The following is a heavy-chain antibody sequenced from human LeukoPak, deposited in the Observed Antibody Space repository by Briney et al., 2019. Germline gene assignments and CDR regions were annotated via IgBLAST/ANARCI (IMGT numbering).Heavy chain of an antibody. Sequence: GASVNVSCKASGYTFTGYYMHWVRQAPGQGLEWMGWINANSGDTKYAQKFRGRVTMTRDTSISTAYMELSRLRSDDTAMYYCAREISGYSDYWGQGTLVTVSS. CDR3: AREISGYSDY. V-gene: IGHV1-2*02. J-gene: IGHJ4*02. D-gene: IGHD3-22*01. CDR1: GYTFTGYY. CDR2: INANSGDT.